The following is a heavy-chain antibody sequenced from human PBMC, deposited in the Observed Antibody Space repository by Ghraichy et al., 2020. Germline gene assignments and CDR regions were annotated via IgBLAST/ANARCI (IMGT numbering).Heavy chain of an antibody. CDR2: ISSSGDAA. J-gene: IGHJ1*01. V-gene: IGHV3-48*01. Sequence: LSLTCAASGFTFSDYSVNWVRQAPGKGLEWVSFISSSGDAAYYADSVQGRFTISRDNARNSLYLQMNFLRAEDTAIYYCASAMYKWNDPDYLQHWGVGTLVTVSS. D-gene: IGHD1-20*01. CDR1: GFTFSDYS. CDR3: ASAMYKWNDPDYLQH.